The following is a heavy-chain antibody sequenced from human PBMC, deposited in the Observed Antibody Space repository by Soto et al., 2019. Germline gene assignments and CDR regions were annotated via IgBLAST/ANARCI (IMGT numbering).Heavy chain of an antibody. J-gene: IGHJ6*02. CDR1: GGTFSSYA. CDR3: ARAYNWNDGGYYYYYGMDV. CDR2: IIPIFGTA. D-gene: IGHD1-20*01. V-gene: IGHV1-69*06. Sequence: ASVKVSCEASGGTFSSYAISWVRQAPGQGLEWMGGIIPIFGTANYAQKFQGRVTITADKSTSTAYMELSSLRSEDTAVYYCARAYNWNDGGYYYYYGMDVWGQGTT.